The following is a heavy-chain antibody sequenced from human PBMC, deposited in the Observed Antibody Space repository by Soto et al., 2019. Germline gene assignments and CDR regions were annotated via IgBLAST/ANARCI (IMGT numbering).Heavy chain of an antibody. CDR1: GGSISSGDYY. J-gene: IGHJ4*02. CDR2: IYYSGST. Sequence: PSETLSLTCTVSGGSISSGDYYWSWIRQPPGKGLEWIGYIYYSGSTDYNPSLKSRVTISVDTSKNQFSLKLSSVTAADTAVYYCARVVAGWYYFDYWGQGTLVTV. V-gene: IGHV4-61*08. CDR3: ARVVAGWYYFDY. D-gene: IGHD6-19*01.